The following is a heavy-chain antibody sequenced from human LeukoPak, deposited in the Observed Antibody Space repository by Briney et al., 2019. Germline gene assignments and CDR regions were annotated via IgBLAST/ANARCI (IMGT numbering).Heavy chain of an antibody. CDR2: ISGSGGST. Sequence: PGGSLRLSCAASGFTFSSYAMSWVRQAPGKGLEWVSAISGSGGSTYYADSVKGRFTISRDNSKNTLYLQMNSLRAEDTAVYYCARGADYYDSSGGVFDYWGQGTLVTVSS. D-gene: IGHD3-22*01. J-gene: IGHJ4*02. CDR1: GFTFSSYA. V-gene: IGHV3-23*01. CDR3: ARGADYYDSSGGVFDY.